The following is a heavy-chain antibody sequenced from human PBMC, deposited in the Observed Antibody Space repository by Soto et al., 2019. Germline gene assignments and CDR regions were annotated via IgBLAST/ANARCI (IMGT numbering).Heavy chain of an antibody. CDR3: AREGAVALNLFDP. J-gene: IGHJ5*02. CDR2: INHSGST. CDR1: GGSFSGYY. V-gene: IGHV4-34*01. Sequence: PSETLSLTCAVYGGSFSGYYWSWNRQPPGKGLEWIGEINHSGSTNYNPSLKSRVTISVDTSKNQFSLKLSSVTAADTAVYYCAREGAVALNLFDPWGQGTLVTVSS. D-gene: IGHD6-19*01.